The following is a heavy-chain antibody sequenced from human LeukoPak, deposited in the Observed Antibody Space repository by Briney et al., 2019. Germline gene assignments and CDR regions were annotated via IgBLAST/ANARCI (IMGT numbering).Heavy chain of an antibody. J-gene: IGHJ3*02. Sequence: GGSLRLSCAASGFTSNSYNMNWVRQAPGKGLEWVSYISSSSSTIYYADSVKGRFTISRDSAKNSLFLQMYSLRDEDTAVYYCARAYSSSSGRDAFDSWGLGTLVTVSS. CDR1: GFTSNSYN. V-gene: IGHV3-48*02. CDR3: ARAYSSSSGRDAFDS. D-gene: IGHD6-6*01. CDR2: ISSSSSTI.